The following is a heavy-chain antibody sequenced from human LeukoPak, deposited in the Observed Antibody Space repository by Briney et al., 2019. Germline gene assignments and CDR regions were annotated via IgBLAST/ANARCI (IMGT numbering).Heavy chain of an antibody. D-gene: IGHD3-10*01. CDR1: GSTFSSYE. J-gene: IGHJ4*02. V-gene: IGHV3-48*03. Sequence: GGSLRLSCAASGSTFSSYEMNWVRQAPGKGLEWVSYISSSGSTIYYADSVKGRFTISRDNAKNSLYLQMNSLRAEDTAVYYCARDRITMVRGVRSALDYWGQGTLVTVSS. CDR3: ARDRITMVRGVRSALDY. CDR2: ISSSGSTI.